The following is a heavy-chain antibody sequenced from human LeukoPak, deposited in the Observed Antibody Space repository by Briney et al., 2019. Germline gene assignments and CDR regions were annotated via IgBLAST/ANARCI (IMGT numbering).Heavy chain of an antibody. CDR3: ATDSSSATQRVFDY. J-gene: IGHJ4*02. D-gene: IGHD6-13*01. CDR2: ISGSGGST. CDR1: GFTFSSYA. V-gene: IGHV3-23*01. Sequence: GGSLRLSCAASGFTFSSYAMSWVRQAPGKGLEWVSAISGSGGSTYYADSVKGRFTTSRDNSKNTLYLQMNSLRAEDTAVYYCATDSSSATQRVFDYWGQGTLVTVSS.